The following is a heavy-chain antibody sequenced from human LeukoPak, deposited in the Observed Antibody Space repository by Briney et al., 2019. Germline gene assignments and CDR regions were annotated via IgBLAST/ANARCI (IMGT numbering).Heavy chain of an antibody. CDR2: VDPEDGET. J-gene: IGHJ3*02. V-gene: IGHV1-69-2*01. D-gene: IGHD6-19*01. CDR3: ATPLGKGWADDAFDI. CDR1: GYTFTDYY. Sequence: ASVKVSCKVSGYTFTDYYMHWVQQAPGKGGEWMGLVDPEDGETIYAEKFQGRVTITADTSTDTAYMELSSLRSEDTAVYYCATPLGKGWADDAFDIWGQGTMVTVSS.